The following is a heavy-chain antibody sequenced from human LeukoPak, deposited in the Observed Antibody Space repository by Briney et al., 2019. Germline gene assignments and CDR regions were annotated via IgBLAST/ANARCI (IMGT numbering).Heavy chain of an antibody. J-gene: IGHJ4*02. Sequence: GGSLRLSCAASGFTFSSYGMHWVRQAPGKGLEWVSAISGSGGSTYYADSVKGRFTISRENSKNTLYLQMNTLRAEDTAIYYCAKAPRSTTFLFDSWGQGTLVTVSS. D-gene: IGHD2-2*01. CDR1: GFTFSSYG. CDR2: ISGSGGST. V-gene: IGHV3-23*01. CDR3: AKAPRSTTFLFDS.